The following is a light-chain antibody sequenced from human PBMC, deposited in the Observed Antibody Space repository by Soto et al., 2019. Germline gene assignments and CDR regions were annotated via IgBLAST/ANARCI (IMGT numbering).Light chain of an antibody. CDR1: SSDDGGYNY. Sequence: QSALTQPASVSGSPGQSITISCTGTSSDDGGYNYVSWYQHHPGKAPKLLIYDVSNRPSGVSNRFSGSKSDNTASLTISGLQPEDEADYYCSSYTTSNTRQIVFGTGTKVTVL. CDR2: DVS. CDR3: SSYTTSNTRQIV. J-gene: IGLJ1*01. V-gene: IGLV2-14*03.